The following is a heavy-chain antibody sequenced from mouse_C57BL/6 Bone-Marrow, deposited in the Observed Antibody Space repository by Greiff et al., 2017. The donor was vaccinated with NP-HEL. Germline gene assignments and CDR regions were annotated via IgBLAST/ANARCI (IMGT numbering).Heavy chain of an antibody. CDR2: IYPRDGST. Sequence: VQRVESDAELVKPGASVKISCKVSGYTFTDYTIHWMKQRPEQGLEWIGYIYPRDGSTKYNEKFKGKATLTADKSSSTAYMQLNSLTSEDSAVYFCARLRFYSNYEYFDVWGTGTTVTVSS. D-gene: IGHD2-5*01. J-gene: IGHJ1*03. CDR1: GYTFTDYT. V-gene: IGHV1-78*01. CDR3: ARLRFYSNYEYFDV.